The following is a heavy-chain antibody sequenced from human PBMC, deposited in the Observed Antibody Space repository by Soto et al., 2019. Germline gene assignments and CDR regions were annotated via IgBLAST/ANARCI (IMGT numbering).Heavy chain of an antibody. CDR3: ARTNQGLYYYYYYGMDV. CDR1: GGSISSYY. CDR2: IYYSGST. J-gene: IGHJ6*02. Sequence: ASETLSLTCTVSGGSISSYYWSWIRQPPGKGLEWIGYIYYSGSTNYNPSLKSRVTISVDTSKNQFSLKLSSVTAADTAVYYCARTNQGLYYYYYYGMDVWGQGTTVTVSS. V-gene: IGHV4-59*08.